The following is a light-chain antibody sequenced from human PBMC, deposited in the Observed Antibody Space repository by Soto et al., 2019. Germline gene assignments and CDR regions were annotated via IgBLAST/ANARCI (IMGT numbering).Light chain of an antibody. J-gene: IGKJ1*01. V-gene: IGKV1-39*01. CDR3: QQSYSTPWT. Sequence: DIQMTQSPASLSAPVGDRVTITCRASQSMRTYLNWYQQKPGKAPNLLIQAASSLQSGVPSRFSGSGSGTDFTLTISSLQPEDFATYYCQQSYSTPWTFGQGTKVDI. CDR1: QSMRTY. CDR2: AAS.